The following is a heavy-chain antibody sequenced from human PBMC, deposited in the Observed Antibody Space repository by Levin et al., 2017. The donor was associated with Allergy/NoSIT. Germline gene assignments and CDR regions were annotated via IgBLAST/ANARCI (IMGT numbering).Heavy chain of an antibody. Sequence: GESLKISCAASGFTFNNYWMHWVRQAPGKGLVWVSRMNSDGSTTNYADSVKGRFTMSRDNAKNTLYRQMNSLRAEDTAVYYCVRGRPAVDKSYYNYNGMDVWGQGTTVTVSS. CDR2: MNSDGSTT. CDR1: GFTFNNYW. D-gene: IGHD6-19*01. J-gene: IGHJ6*02. CDR3: VRGRPAVDKSYYNYNGMDV. V-gene: IGHV3-74*01.